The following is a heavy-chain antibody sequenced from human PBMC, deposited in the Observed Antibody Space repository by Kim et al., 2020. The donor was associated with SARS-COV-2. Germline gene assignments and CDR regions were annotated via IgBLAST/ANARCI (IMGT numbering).Heavy chain of an antibody. D-gene: IGHD6-13*01. CDR3: ARGWEEAAAGPYVDFDL. J-gene: IGHJ2*01. V-gene: IGHV3-33*01. CDR1: GFTFSSYG. CDR2: IWYDGSNK. Sequence: GGSLRLSCAASGFTFSSYGMHWVRQAPGKGLEWVAVIWYDGSNKYYADSVKGRFTISRDNSKNTLYLQMNSLRAEDTAVYYCARGWEEAAAGPYVDFDLWGRGTLVTVSS.